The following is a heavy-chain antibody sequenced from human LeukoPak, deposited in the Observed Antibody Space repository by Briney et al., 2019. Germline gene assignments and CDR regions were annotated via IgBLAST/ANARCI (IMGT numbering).Heavy chain of an antibody. Sequence: PSETLSLTCTVSGGSISSHYWSWIRQPPGKGLEWIGYIYYSGSTNYNPSLKSRVTISVDTSKNQFSLKLSSVTAADTAVYYCAREVRGSGWYFEYYYYMGVWGKGTTVTVSS. CDR3: AREVRGSGWYFEYYYYMGV. CDR1: GGSISSHY. J-gene: IGHJ6*03. V-gene: IGHV4-59*11. CDR2: IYYSGST. D-gene: IGHD6-19*01.